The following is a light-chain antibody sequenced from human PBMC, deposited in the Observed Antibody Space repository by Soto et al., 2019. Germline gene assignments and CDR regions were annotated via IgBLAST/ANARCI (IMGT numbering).Light chain of an antibody. Sequence: AIRMTQSPSSLSASTGDRVTITCRASQGISSYLAWYQQKPGKAPKLLIYAASTVQSGVPSRFSGSGSGTDFTLTISCLQSEDFATYYFQQYYSYPRPFGQGTQVEIK. CDR3: QQYYSYPRP. CDR2: AAS. J-gene: IGKJ1*01. CDR1: QGISSY. V-gene: IGKV1-8*01.